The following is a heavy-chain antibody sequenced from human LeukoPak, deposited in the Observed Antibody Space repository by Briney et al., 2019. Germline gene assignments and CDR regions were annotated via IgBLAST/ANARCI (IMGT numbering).Heavy chain of an antibody. V-gene: IGHV3-30*19. CDR3: AREAYYYDSSGYLSP. CDR1: GFAFSSYG. CDR2: ISYDGSNK. Sequence: GSLRLSCAASGFAFSSYGMHWVRQAPGKGLEWVAVISYDGSNKYYADSVKGRFTISRDNSKNALYLQMISLRAEDTAVYYCAREAYYYDSSGYLSPWGQGTLVTVSS. J-gene: IGHJ5*02. D-gene: IGHD3-22*01.